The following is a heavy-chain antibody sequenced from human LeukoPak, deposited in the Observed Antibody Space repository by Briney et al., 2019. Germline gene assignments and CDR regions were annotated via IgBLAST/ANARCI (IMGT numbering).Heavy chain of an antibody. J-gene: IGHJ5*02. Sequence: GGSLRLSCAASGFTFSTYSMNWVRQAPGKGLECVSYIRSSSSYIYYTDSVKGRFTISRDNAKNSLYLQMNSLRAEDTAVYYCAKNTGAWFDPWGQGTLVTVSS. V-gene: IGHV3-21*01. CDR2: IRSSSSYI. CDR3: AKNTGAWFDP. CDR1: GFTFSTYS. D-gene: IGHD3-10*01.